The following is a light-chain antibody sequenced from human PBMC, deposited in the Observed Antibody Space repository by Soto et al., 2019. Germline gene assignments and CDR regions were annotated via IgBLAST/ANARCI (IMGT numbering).Light chain of an antibody. J-gene: IGKJ2*01. CDR3: HPYNNWPYT. V-gene: IGKV3-15*01. CDR1: QSVISN. CDR2: GAS. Sequence: EIVMTQSPATLSVSPGERAALSCRASQSVISNFAWYQQKTGQAPRLLIYGASTRATDIPARFSGSGSGTEFTLTISSLQAEDFAVYYCHPYNNWPYTFGQGTKLEIK.